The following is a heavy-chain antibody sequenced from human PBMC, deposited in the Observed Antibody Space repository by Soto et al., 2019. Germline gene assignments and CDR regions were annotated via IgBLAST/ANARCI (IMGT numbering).Heavy chain of an antibody. CDR1: GFTFSSYA. J-gene: IGHJ4*02. CDR2: ISGSGGST. Sequence: VGSLRLSCAASGFTFSSYAMSWVRQAPGKGLEWVSAISGSGGSTYYADSVKGRFTISRDNSKNTLYLQMNSLRAEDTAVYYCAKPIVVVTAIDYWGQGTLVTVSS. CDR3: AKPIVVVTAIDY. D-gene: IGHD2-21*02. V-gene: IGHV3-23*01.